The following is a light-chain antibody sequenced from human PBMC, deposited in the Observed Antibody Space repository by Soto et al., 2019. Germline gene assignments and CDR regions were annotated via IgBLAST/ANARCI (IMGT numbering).Light chain of an antibody. CDR2: ATS. J-gene: IGKJ5*01. Sequence: DIQMTQSPSSLSASAGDTVTITCRASQNIADYLSWFQQQPGTAPKPLIYATSTLHSGVPSRFTGSGSGTEFTLTITSLQPEDFATYYCQHFKSFPITFGQGTRLEIK. V-gene: IGKV1-16*01. CDR3: QHFKSFPIT. CDR1: QNIADY.